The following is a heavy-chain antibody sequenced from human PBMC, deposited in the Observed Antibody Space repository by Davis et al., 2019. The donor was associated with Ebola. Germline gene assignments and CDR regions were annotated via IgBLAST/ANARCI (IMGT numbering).Heavy chain of an antibody. V-gene: IGHV4-61*09. J-gene: IGHJ4*02. CDR2: IYTSGST. CDR1: GGSISSGSYY. CDR3: ARGGSYRPYYFDY. Sequence: LRLSCTVSGGSISSGSYYWSWIRQPAGKGLEWIGHIYTSGSTNYNPSLKSRVTISVDTSKNQFSLKLSSVTAADTAVYYCARGGSYRPYYFDYWGQGTLVSVSS. D-gene: IGHD3-16*02.